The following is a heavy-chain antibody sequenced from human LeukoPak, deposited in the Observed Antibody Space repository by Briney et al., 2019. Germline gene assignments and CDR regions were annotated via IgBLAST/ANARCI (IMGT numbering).Heavy chain of an antibody. CDR1: GFAFSSYA. V-gene: IGHV3-23*01. D-gene: IGHD2-2*01. CDR2: ISGSGGST. J-gene: IGHJ4*02. CDR3: AKGPRYQLPSGGYYFDY. Sequence: GGSLRLSCAASGFAFSSYAMSWVRQAPGKGLEWVSAISGSGGSTYYADSVKGRFTISRDNSKNTLYLQMNSLRAEDTAVYYCAKGPRYQLPSGGYYFDYWGQGTLVTVSS.